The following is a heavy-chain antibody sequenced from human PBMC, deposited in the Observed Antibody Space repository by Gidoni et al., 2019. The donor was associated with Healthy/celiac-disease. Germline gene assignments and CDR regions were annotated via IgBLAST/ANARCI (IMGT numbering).Heavy chain of an antibody. CDR2: ISGSGGST. CDR1: GFTFSSYA. Sequence: EVQLLESGGGLVQPGGSRRLSCAASGFTFSSYAMSWVRQAPGKGLEWVSAISGSGGSTYYADSVKGRFTISRDNSKNTLYLQMNSLRAEDTAVYYCAKDGMGVVVPAANWFDPWGQGTLVTVSS. CDR3: AKDGMGVVVPAANWFDP. J-gene: IGHJ5*02. D-gene: IGHD2-2*01. V-gene: IGHV3-23*01.